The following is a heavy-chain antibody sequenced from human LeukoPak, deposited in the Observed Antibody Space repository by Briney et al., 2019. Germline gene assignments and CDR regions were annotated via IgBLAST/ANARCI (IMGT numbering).Heavy chain of an antibody. V-gene: IGHV3-23*01. CDR2: ISGSGGST. CDR3: AQGRLGYSYGAFDH. D-gene: IGHD5-18*01. CDR1: GFTFSNYA. Sequence: GGSLSLSCAASGFTFSNYAMSWVRQAPGKGLEWVSVISGSGGSTNFADSVKGRFTSSGDNSKNTLYLQTHSLRVEDTAVYYCAQGRLGYSYGAFDHWGQGTLVTVSS. J-gene: IGHJ4*02.